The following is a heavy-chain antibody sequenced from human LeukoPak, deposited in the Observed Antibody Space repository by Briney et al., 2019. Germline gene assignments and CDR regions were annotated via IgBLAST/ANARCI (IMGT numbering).Heavy chain of an antibody. J-gene: IGHJ4*02. CDR2: ISSSSSYI. CDR3: ARVIGMMAAAGTFDY. Sequence: GGSLRLSCAASGFTFSSYSMNWVRQAPGKGLEWVSSISSSSSYIYYADSVKGRFTISRDNAKNPLYLQMNSLRAEDTAVYYCARVIGMMAAAGTFDYWGQGTLVTVSS. CDR1: GFTFSSYS. V-gene: IGHV3-21*01. D-gene: IGHD6-13*01.